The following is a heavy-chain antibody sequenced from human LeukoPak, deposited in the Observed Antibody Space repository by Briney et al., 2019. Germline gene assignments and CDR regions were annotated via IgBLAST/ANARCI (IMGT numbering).Heavy chain of an antibody. CDR3: ARRAHYYDSGSYSYYFDY. J-gene: IGHJ4*02. V-gene: IGHV4-59*08. D-gene: IGHD3-10*01. CDR2: IYDSGST. CDR1: GGSISSNY. Sequence: SETLSLTCTVSGGSISSNYWSWIRQPPGKGLEWIGYIYDSGSTNYNPSLKSRVTISVDTSNDQFFLKLSSVTAADTAVYYCARRAHYYDSGSYSYYFDYWGQGTLVTVSS.